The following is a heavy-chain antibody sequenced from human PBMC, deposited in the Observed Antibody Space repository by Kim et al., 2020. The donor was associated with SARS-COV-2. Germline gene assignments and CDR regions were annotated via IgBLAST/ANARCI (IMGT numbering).Heavy chain of an antibody. J-gene: IGHJ4*02. V-gene: IGHV1-2*02. CDR3: ARYGSGSANYDY. D-gene: IGHD3-10*01. Sequence: KFAPTFQGRVTTTRDTSTSTAYMELSRLRSDDTAVYYCARYGSGSANYDYWGQGTLVTVSS.